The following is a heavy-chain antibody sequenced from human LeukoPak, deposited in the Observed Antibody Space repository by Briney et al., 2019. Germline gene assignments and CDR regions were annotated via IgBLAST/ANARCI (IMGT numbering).Heavy chain of an antibody. Sequence: SETLSLTCAVSGYSISSGYYWGWIRQPPGEGLEWIGSIYHSGSTYYNPSLKSRVTISVDTSKNQFSLKLSSVTAADTAVYYCARVRGRGFGGYFDYWGQGTLVTVSS. CDR2: IYHSGST. V-gene: IGHV4-38-2*01. J-gene: IGHJ4*02. CDR3: ARVRGRGFGGYFDY. D-gene: IGHD3-10*01. CDR1: GYSISSGYY.